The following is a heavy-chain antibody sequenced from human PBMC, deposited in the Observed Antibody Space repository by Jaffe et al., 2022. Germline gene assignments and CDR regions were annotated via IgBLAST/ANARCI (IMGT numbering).Heavy chain of an antibody. J-gene: IGHJ1*01. CDR2: ISGSGGST. V-gene: IGHV3-23*01. Sequence: EVQLLESGGGLVQPGGSLRLSCAASGFTFSSYAMSWVRQAPGKGLEWVSAISGSGGSTYYADSVKGRFTISRDNSKNTLYLQMNSLRAEDTAVYYCAKDKEITMVQGVIYGYFQHWGQGTLVTVSS. CDR1: GFTFSSYA. D-gene: IGHD3-10*01. CDR3: AKDKEITMVQGVIYGYFQH.